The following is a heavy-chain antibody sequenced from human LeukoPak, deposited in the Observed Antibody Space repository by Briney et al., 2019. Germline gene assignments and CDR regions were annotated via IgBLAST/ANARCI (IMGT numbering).Heavy chain of an antibody. CDR1: GFTFSSYG. CDR3: AKENYDSSGYYYYFGY. D-gene: IGHD3-22*01. Sequence: GRSLRLCCAASGFTFSSYGMHWVRQAPGKGLEWVAVISYDGSNKYYADSVKGRFTISRDNSKNTLYLQMNSLRAEDTAVYYCAKENYDSSGYYYYFGYWGQGTLVTVSS. J-gene: IGHJ4*02. CDR2: ISYDGSNK. V-gene: IGHV3-30*18.